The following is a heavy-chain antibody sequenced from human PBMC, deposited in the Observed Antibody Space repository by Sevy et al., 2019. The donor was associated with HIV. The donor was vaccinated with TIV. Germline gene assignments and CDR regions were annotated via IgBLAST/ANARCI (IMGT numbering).Heavy chain of an antibody. J-gene: IGHJ6*02. D-gene: IGHD3-9*01. CDR2: ISYDGRDK. CDR1: GITFSTSC. Sequence: GGSLRLSCVVSGITFSTSCMNWVRQAPGKGLEWVAVISYDGRDKFYADSVKGRSNISRDNSKNILYLQMISLRAEDTAVYYCAKDFTGYNGMDVWGQGTMVTVSS. V-gene: IGHV3-30*18. CDR3: AKDFTGYNGMDV.